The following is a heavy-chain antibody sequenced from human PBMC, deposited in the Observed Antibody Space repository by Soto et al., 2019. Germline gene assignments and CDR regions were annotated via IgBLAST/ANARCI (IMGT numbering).Heavy chain of an antibody. Sequence: PGGSLRLSCSGSGFSFNSYWMHWVRQAPGKGLVWVSRITSDGRSTKYVDSVKGRFTISRDNAKNTLYPQMNSLRAEDTAIYYFALRANSPYDALDLWGQGTGVTV. CDR2: ITSDGRST. J-gene: IGHJ3*01. V-gene: IGHV3-74*03. D-gene: IGHD2-21*01. CDR3: ALRANSPYDALDL. CDR1: GFSFNSYW.